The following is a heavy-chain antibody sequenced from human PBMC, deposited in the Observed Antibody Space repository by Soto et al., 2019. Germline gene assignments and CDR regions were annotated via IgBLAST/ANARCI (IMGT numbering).Heavy chain of an antibody. J-gene: IGHJ5*02. V-gene: IGHV4-61*01. Sequence: SETLSLTCPVSGGTVSSGSYYWSWIRQPPGKGLEWIGYIYYSGSTNYNPSLKSRVTISVDTSKNQFSLKLSSVTAADTAVYYCARSSSSRLNWFNPWGQGTLVTVSS. CDR1: GGTVSSGSYY. CDR2: IYYSGST. CDR3: ARSSSSRLNWFNP. D-gene: IGHD6-6*01.